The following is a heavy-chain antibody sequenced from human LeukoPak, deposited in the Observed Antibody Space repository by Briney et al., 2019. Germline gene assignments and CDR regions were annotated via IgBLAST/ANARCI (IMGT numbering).Heavy chain of an antibody. V-gene: IGHV1-3*01. CDR3: ARVGNRYGDYGPRSPSHGFDY. CDR2: INAGNGNT. D-gene: IGHD4-17*01. J-gene: IGHJ4*02. Sequence: ASVKVSCKASGYTFTSYAMHWVHQAPGQRLEWMGWINAGNGNTKYSQKFQGRVTITRDTSASTAYMELSSLRSEDTAVYYCARVGNRYGDYGPRSPSHGFDYWGQGTLVTVSS. CDR1: GYTFTSYA.